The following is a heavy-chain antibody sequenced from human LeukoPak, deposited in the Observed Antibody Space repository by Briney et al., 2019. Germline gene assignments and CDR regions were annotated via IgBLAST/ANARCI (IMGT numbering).Heavy chain of an antibody. CDR1: GFTFSSSA. Sequence: QPGGSLRLSCAASGFTFSSSAMNWVRQVPGKGLEWVSASGTAGDTYYADSVKGRFTISRDDSKNTLYLQMTSLRAEDTAVYYCAKKTPGAYPFDYWGQGTLVTVSP. V-gene: IGHV3-23*01. CDR2: SGTAGDT. D-gene: IGHD2-8*02. CDR3: AKKTPGAYPFDY. J-gene: IGHJ4*02.